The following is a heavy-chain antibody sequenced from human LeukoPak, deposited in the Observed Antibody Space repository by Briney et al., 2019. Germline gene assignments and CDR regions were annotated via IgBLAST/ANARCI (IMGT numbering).Heavy chain of an antibody. V-gene: IGHV3-49*04. CDR1: GFTFSSYA. Sequence: GRSLRLSCAASGFTFSSYAMHWVRQAPGKGLEWIGFISGGTTEYAASVKGRFTISRDDSTSIAYLQMNSLTTEDTAVYYCSRGSGWLSVYWGQGTLVTVSS. CDR2: ISGGTT. D-gene: IGHD6-19*01. CDR3: SRGSGWLSVY. J-gene: IGHJ4*02.